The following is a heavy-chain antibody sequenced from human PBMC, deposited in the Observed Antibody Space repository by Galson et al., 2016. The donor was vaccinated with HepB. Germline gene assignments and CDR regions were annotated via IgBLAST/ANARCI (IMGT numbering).Heavy chain of an antibody. CDR3: AKGLAGVSGAFDI. J-gene: IGHJ3*02. D-gene: IGHD3-10*01. Sequence: SVKVSCKVSGGAFRKYVMTWVRQAPGQGPKWIGGIIASIETASYAQNFQDRVTITADESTNTTYMELSGLRYEDTALYYCAKGLAGVSGAFDIWGQGTMVTVSS. CDR1: GGAFRKYV. V-gene: IGHV1-69*13. CDR2: IIASIETA.